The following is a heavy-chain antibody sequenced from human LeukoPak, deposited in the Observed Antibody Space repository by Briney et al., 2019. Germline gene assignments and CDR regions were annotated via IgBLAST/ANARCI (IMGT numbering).Heavy chain of an antibody. CDR2: IFYSGDT. V-gene: IGHV4-30-4*08. J-gene: IGHJ3*02. CDR3: ARDLIVRGEWFGDAFDI. CDR1: GDFISSDDYY. D-gene: IGHD3-3*01. Sequence: PSQTLSLTCTVSGDFISSDDYYWTWIRQPPGEGLEWIGCIFYSGDTYYNPSLQSRLSISIDTSRNQFSLKLSSVTAADTAVYYCARDLIVRGEWFGDAFDIWGQGTMVTVSS.